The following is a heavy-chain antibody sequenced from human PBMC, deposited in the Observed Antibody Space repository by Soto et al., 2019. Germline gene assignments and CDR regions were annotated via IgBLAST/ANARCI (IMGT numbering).Heavy chain of an antibody. Sequence: ASVKVSCKASGYSFTTHAMHWVRQAPGQSLEWMGWINGGTGQTKHSQRFQGRVNITRDTSASTAYMELSRLRSEDTAVYYCARGKGMEENYYSYGLDIWGQRTTVTVSS. D-gene: IGHD1-1*01. CDR3: ARGKGMEENYYSYGLDI. V-gene: IGHV1-3*01. J-gene: IGHJ6*02. CDR1: GYSFTTHA. CDR2: INGGTGQT.